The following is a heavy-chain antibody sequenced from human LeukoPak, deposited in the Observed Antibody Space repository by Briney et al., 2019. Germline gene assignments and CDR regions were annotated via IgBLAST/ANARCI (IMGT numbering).Heavy chain of an antibody. CDR1: GFTFSTYA. CDR2: ISASGVST. D-gene: IGHD3-10*01. CDR3: AKEYGPGSYYYDY. J-gene: IGHJ4*02. Sequence: GGSLRLSCAASGFTFSTYAMTWVRQAPGKGLEWVSGISASGVSTHYADSVKGRFTISRDNSKNTLYLQMNSLRAEDMAVYYCAKEYGPGSYYYDYWGQGTLVTASS. V-gene: IGHV3-23*01.